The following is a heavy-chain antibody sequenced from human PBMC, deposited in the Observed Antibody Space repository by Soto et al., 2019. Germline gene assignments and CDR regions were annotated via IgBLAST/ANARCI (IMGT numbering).Heavy chain of an antibody. CDR1: GFTFSSYS. CDR3: ARDEYGDYLGWFDP. Sequence: GGSLRLSCAASGFTFSSYSMNWVRQAPGKGLEWVSYISSSSSTIYYADSVKGRFTISRDNAKNSLYLQMNSLRDEDTAVYYCARDEYGDYLGWFDPWGQGTLVTVSS. CDR2: ISSSSSTI. J-gene: IGHJ5*02. V-gene: IGHV3-48*02. D-gene: IGHD4-17*01.